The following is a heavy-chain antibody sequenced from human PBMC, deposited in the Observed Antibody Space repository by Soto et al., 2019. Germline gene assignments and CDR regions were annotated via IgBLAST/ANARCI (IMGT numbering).Heavy chain of an antibody. V-gene: IGHV4-30-4*01. Sequence: QVQLQESGPGLVKPSQTLSLTCTVSGGSISSGDYYWSWIRQPPGKGLEWIGYIYYSGSTYYNPSLKSRVTISVDTSKNQFSLKLSSVTAADTAVYYCARATDSITMFGVVIIPYFDYWGQGTLVTVSS. CDR2: IYYSGST. CDR1: GGSISSGDYY. J-gene: IGHJ4*02. CDR3: ARATDSITMFGVVIIPYFDY. D-gene: IGHD3-3*01.